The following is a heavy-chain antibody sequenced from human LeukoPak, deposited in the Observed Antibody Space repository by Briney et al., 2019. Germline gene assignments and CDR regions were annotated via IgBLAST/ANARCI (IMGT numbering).Heavy chain of an antibody. CDR3: ASLAPAGIEVPFDI. D-gene: IGHD6-13*01. CDR1: GGSISSYY. CDR2: IYYSGST. J-gene: IGHJ3*02. V-gene: IGHV4-59*01. Sequence: MASETLSLTCTVSGGSISSYYWSWIRQPPGKGLEWIGYIYYSGSTNYNPSLKSRVTISVDTSKNQFSLRLSSVTAADTALYYCASLAPAGIEVPFDIWGQGTMVTVSS.